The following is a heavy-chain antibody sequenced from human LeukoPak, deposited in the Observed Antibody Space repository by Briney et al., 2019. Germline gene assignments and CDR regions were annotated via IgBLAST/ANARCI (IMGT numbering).Heavy chain of an antibody. V-gene: IGHV1-46*01. CDR1: GFTFTSYY. CDR2: INPSGGNT. CDR3: AGSAYGYWYFAL. J-gene: IGHJ2*01. D-gene: IGHD4-17*01. Sequence: ASVKVSCKASGFTFTSYYMHWVRQAPGQGLEWMAIINPSGGNTNYAQKFQGRLTITADASTSTAYMELSSLRSEDTALCYCAGSAYGYWYFALWGRGTLVTVSS.